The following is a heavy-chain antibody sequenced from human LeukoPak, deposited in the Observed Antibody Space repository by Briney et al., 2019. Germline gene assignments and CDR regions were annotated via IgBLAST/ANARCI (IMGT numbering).Heavy chain of an antibody. CDR2: TSYSGTT. J-gene: IGHJ5*02. Sequence: SETLSLTCSVSGGSVSTNYWSWIRQSPEKGLERIAYTSYSGTTDYNPSLKSRLMISIDASKNQFSLKLSSVTAADTAIYYCARHSHNQVAGGWFDPWGQGTLVTVSS. CDR1: GGSVSTNY. CDR3: ARHSHNQVAGGWFDP. D-gene: IGHD5-12*01. V-gene: IGHV4-59*08.